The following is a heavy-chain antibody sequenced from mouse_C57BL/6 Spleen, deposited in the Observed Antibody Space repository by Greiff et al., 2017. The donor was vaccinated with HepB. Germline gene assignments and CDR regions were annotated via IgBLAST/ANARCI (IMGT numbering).Heavy chain of an antibody. V-gene: IGHV6-3*01. CDR1: GFTFSNYW. D-gene: IGHD1-1*01. CDR2: IRLKSDNYAT. Sequence: VQLKESGGGLVQPGGSMKLSCVASGFTFSNYWMNWVRQSPEKGLEWVAQIRLKSDNYATHYAESVKGRFTISRDDSKSSVYLQMNNLRAEDTGIYYCTVGIITEWYFDVWGTGTTVTVSS. J-gene: IGHJ1*03. CDR3: TVGIITEWYFDV.